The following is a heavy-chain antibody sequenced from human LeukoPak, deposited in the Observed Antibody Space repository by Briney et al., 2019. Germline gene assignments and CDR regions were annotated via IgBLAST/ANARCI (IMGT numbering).Heavy chain of an antibody. CDR1: GFTFSSYG. CDR3: AKVGHCSSTSCSKSVPYYYYGMDV. Sequence: PGGSLRLSCAASGFTFSSYGMHWVRQAPGKGLEWVAFIRYDGSNKYYADSVKGRFTISRDNSKNTLYLQMNSLRAEDTAVYYCAKVGHCSSTSCSKSVPYYYYGMDVWGQGTTVTVSS. V-gene: IGHV3-30*02. CDR2: IRYDGSNK. J-gene: IGHJ6*02. D-gene: IGHD2-2*01.